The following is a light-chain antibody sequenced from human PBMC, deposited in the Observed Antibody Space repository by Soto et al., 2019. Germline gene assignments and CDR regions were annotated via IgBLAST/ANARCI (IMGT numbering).Light chain of an antibody. CDR3: AAWDDSLKGWV. CDR2: SDN. Sequence: QSVLTQPPSASETPGQRVTISCSGSSSNIGRNTVHWYQQVPGTAPRPLIYSDNQRPSGVPDRFSGSKSGTSASLAISGLQSEDEADYYCAAWDDSLKGWVFGGGTQLTVL. CDR1: SSNIGRNT. J-gene: IGLJ3*02. V-gene: IGLV1-44*01.